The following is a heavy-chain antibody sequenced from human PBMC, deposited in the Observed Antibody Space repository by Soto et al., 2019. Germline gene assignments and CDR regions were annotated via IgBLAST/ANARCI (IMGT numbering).Heavy chain of an antibody. J-gene: IGHJ5*02. CDR2: IYYSGST. D-gene: IGHD3-10*01. V-gene: IGHV4-39*01. CDR3: ASGVEGRGGNFDP. CDR1: GGSISSSSYY. Sequence: QLQLQESGPGLVKPSETLSLTCTVSGGSISSSSYYWGWIRQPPGKGLEWIGSIYYSGSTYYNPSLKSRVTISVDTSKNQFSLKLSSVTAADTAVYYCASGVEGRGGNFDPWGQGTLVTVSS.